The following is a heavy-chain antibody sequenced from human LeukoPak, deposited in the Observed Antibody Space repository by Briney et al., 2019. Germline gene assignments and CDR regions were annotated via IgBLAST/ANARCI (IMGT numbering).Heavy chain of an antibody. Sequence: PGGSLRLSCAASGFTFDDYAMHWVRQAPGKGLEWVSGISWNSGSIGYADSVRGRFTVSRDNAKNSLYLQIDSLRAEDTAVYYCARERWFGESVFDYWGQGTQLIVSS. D-gene: IGHD3-10*01. V-gene: IGHV3-9*01. J-gene: IGHJ4*02. CDR2: ISWNSGSI. CDR3: ARERWFGESVFDY. CDR1: GFTFDDYA.